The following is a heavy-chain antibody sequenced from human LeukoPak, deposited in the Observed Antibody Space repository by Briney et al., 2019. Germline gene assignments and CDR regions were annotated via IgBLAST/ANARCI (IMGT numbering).Heavy chain of an antibody. CDR2: ISGSGSTI. Sequence: GGSLRLSCAASGFTFSSYAMSWVRQAPGKGLEWVSTISGSGSTIYYADSVKGRFTISRDNAKNSLYLQMNSLRAEDTAVYYCAELGITMIGGVWGKGTTVTISS. D-gene: IGHD3-10*02. CDR3: AELGITMIGGV. J-gene: IGHJ6*04. CDR1: GFTFSSYA. V-gene: IGHV3-23*01.